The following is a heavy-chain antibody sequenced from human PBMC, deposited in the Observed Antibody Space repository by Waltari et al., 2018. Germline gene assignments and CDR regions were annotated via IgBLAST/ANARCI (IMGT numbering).Heavy chain of an antibody. D-gene: IGHD3-3*01. Sequence: EVQLVESGGGLVKPGGSLRLSCAASGFTFSSYSMNWFRQAPGKGLEWVSSSSSSSSYIYYADSVKGRFTISRDNAKNSLYLQMNSLRAEDTAVYYCARTRDDFWSGNFDYWGQGTLVTVSS. CDR1: GFTFSSYS. CDR3: ARTRDDFWSGNFDY. CDR2: SSSSSSYI. V-gene: IGHV3-21*01. J-gene: IGHJ4*02.